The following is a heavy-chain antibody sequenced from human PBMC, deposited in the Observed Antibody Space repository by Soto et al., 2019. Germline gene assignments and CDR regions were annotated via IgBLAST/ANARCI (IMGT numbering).Heavy chain of an antibody. CDR2: IIPIFGTA. CDR1: GGSFSSYA. CDR3: ARGSRYCSGGSCYFLPGIDY. D-gene: IGHD2-15*01. V-gene: IGHV1-69*13. Sequence: SMNVSFKASGGSFSSYAISWVRQAPGQGLEWMGGIIPIFGTANYAQKFQGRVTITADESTSTAYMELSSLRSEDTAVYYCARGSRYCSGGSCYFLPGIDYWGQGTLVTVSS. J-gene: IGHJ4*02.